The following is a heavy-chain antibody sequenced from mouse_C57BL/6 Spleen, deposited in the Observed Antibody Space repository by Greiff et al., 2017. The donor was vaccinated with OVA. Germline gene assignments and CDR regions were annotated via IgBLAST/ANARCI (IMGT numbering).Heavy chain of an antibody. V-gene: IGHV1-15*01. CDR2: IDPETGGT. Sequence: QVQLQQSGAELVRPGASVTLSCKASGYTFTDYEMHWVKQTPVHGLEWIGAIDPETGGTAYNQKFKGKAILTADKSSSTAYMELRSLTSENSAVDYWTRSNWYYAMDYWGQGTSVTVSS. D-gene: IGHD2-5*01. CDR3: TRSNWYYAMDY. CDR1: GYTFTDYE. J-gene: IGHJ4*01.